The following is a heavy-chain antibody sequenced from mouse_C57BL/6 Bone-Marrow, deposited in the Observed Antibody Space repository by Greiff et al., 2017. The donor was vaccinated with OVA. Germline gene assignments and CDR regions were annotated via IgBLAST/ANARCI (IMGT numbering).Heavy chain of an antibody. Sequence: DVKLVESGGGLVKPGGSLKLSCTASGFTFSSYAMSWVRQTPEKRLEWVATISDGGSYTYYPDNVKGRFTISRDNAKNNLYLQMSHLKSEDTAMYYCARVYYGSSPWFAYWGQGTLVTVSA. V-gene: IGHV5-4*03. D-gene: IGHD1-1*01. CDR3: ARVYYGSSPWFAY. CDR2: ISDGGSYT. J-gene: IGHJ3*01. CDR1: GFTFSSYA.